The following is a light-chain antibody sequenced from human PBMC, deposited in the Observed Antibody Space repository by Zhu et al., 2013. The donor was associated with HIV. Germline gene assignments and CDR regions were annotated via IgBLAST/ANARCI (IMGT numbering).Light chain of an antibody. CDR1: QSLVYRDGNTY. CDR2: KVS. CDR3: MQALQTPFT. J-gene: IGKJ3*01. Sequence: DVVLTQSPLSLPVTLGQPASISCRSSQSLVYRDGNTYLNWFQQRPGQSPRRLVYKVSNRDSGVPDRFSGSGSGTDFTLRISRVEAEDVGIYYCMQALQTPFTFGPGTKVDIK. V-gene: IGKV2-30*01.